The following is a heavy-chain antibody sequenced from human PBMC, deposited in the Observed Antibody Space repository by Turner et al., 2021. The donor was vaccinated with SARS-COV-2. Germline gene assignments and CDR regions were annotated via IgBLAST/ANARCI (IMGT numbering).Heavy chain of an antibody. D-gene: IGHD3-22*01. CDR1: GFTFDDYA. CDR3: AEDEDSSGYHPGDY. CDR2: ISWNSGSI. Sequence: EVQLVESGGGLVQPGRSLRLSCAASGFTFDDYAMHWVRQAPGKGLEWVSGISWNSGSIGYADSVKGRFSISRDNAKNSLYLQMHSLRVDDTALYYCAEDEDSSGYHPGDYWGQGTLVTVSS. V-gene: IGHV3-9*01. J-gene: IGHJ4*02.